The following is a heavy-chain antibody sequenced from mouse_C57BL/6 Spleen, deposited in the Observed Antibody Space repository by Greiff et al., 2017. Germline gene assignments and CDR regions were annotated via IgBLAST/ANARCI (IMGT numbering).Heavy chain of an antibody. V-gene: IGHV1-69*01. CDR1: GYTFTSYW. CDR2: IDPSDSYT. J-gene: IGHJ3*01. Sequence: QVQLQQPGAELVMPGASVKLSCKASGYTFTSYWMHWVKQRPGQGLEWIGEIDPSDSYTNYNQKFKGKSTLTVDKSSSTAYMQLSSLTSEDSAVYYCARGEDVPLFAYWGKGTLVTV. CDR3: ARGEDVPLFAY.